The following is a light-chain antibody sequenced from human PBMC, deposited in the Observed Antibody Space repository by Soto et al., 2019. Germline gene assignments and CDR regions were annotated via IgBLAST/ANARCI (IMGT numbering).Light chain of an antibody. CDR1: RSVSSY. CDR3: RGRRNWPIA. Sequence: EIVLTQSPATLSLSPGESATLSCRATRSVSSYLAWYQQKPGQAPRLLIDDASSRPTDIPARFSGSGSGTDFTLTISSLEPEDFALYYCRGRRNWPIAFGQGTRLEIK. CDR2: DAS. J-gene: IGKJ5*01. V-gene: IGKV3-11*01.